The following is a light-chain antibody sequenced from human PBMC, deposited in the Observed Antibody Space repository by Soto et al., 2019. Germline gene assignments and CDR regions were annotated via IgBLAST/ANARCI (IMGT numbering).Light chain of an antibody. J-gene: IGKJ4*01. V-gene: IGKV1-33*01. CDR1: HDISNC. CDR3: QQYDNLPLT. CDR2: DAS. Sequence: DIQMTQSPSSLSASVGDRVTITCQASHDISNCLNWYQQKPGKAPKLLIYDASNLETGVPSRFSGSGSGTDFTFTISSLQPEDIATYYCQQYDNLPLTFGGGNKLEIK.